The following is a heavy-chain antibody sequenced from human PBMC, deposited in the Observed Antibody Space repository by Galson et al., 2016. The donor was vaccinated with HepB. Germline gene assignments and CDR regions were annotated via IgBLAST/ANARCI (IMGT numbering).Heavy chain of an antibody. J-gene: IGHJ3*02. Sequence: QSGAEVKKPGESLKISCTASGYSFNTYWIGWVRQMPGKGLEWMGIIYPGDFDTRYSPSFQGQVTISADKSIRSACLQWSSLKASDTAIYYCARPKFTWMGGYYESSVYYAFDIWGQGTMVTVSS. CDR1: GYSFNTYW. D-gene: IGHD3-22*01. CDR3: ARPKFTWMGGYYESSVYYAFDI. V-gene: IGHV5-51*01. CDR2: IYPGDFDT.